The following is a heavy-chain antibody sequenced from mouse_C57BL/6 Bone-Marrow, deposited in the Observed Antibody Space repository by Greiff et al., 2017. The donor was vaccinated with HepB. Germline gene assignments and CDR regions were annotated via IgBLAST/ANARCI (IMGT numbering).Heavy chain of an antibody. CDR3: ARHGAYYSNWDYFDY. V-gene: IGHV5-12*01. CDR1: GFTFSDYY. CDR2: ISNGGGST. J-gene: IGHJ2*01. Sequence: EVKLMESGGGLVQPGGSLKLSCAASGFTFSDYYMYWVRQTPEKRLEWVAYISNGGGSTYYPDTVKGRFTISRDNAKNTLYLQMSRLKSEDTAMYYCARHGAYYSNWDYFDYWGQGTTLTVSS. D-gene: IGHD2-5*01.